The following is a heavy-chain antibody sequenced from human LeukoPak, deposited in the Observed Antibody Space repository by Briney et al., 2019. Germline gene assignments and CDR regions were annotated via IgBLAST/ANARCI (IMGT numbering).Heavy chain of an antibody. V-gene: IGHV4-59*01. CDR1: GGSISSYY. D-gene: IGHD3-10*01. J-gene: IGHJ4*02. CDR2: IYYTGST. Sequence: SETLSLTCTVSGGSISSYYWSWIRQPPGKGLEWIGYIYYTGSTNYNPSLKSRVTISVDTSKNQFSLKLSSVTAADTAVYYCARDFGNYGSGNFDYWGQGTLVTVSS. CDR3: ARDFGNYGSGNFDY.